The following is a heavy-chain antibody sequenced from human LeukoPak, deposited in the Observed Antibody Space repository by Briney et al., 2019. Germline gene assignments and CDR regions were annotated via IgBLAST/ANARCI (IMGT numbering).Heavy chain of an antibody. V-gene: IGHV3-23*01. Sequence: PGGSLRLSCTGSGLSFSSHEWSWVRQAPGKGLEWVSGISSGVDARYYADSVKGRFTVSRDNSKNTLYLQMSSLRAEDTAVYYCAKDERNWNYNLASQTYDWGQGTLVTVSS. D-gene: IGHD1-7*01. CDR3: AKDERNWNYNLASQTYD. J-gene: IGHJ4*02. CDR2: ISSGVDAR. CDR1: GLSFSSHE.